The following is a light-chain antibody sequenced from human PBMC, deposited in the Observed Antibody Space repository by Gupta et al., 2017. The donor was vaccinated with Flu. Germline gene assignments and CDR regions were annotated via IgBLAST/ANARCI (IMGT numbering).Light chain of an antibody. CDR2: GAS. J-gene: IGKJ4*01. Sequence: EIVMTQSPATLSVSPGERVTLSCRASQTITRNLAWYQQKPGQAPRVLMYGASARAAGIPARFNGRGSVTEFTLTMSSLQSKDFAVYCCLQDNNWGTVFGGGTKLEIK. V-gene: IGKV3-15*01. CDR3: LQDNNWGTV. CDR1: QTITRN.